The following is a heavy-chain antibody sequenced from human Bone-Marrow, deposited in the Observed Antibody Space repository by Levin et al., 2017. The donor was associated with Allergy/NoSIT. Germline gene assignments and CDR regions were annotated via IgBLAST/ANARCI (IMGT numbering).Heavy chain of an antibody. CDR2: INPSSGGA. V-gene: IGHV1-2*02. CDR1: GYTFTDYY. J-gene: IGHJ4*02. D-gene: IGHD2-21*02. Sequence: ASVKVSCKASGYTFTDYYVHWVRQAPGQGLEWMGWINPSSGGANYAQKFQGRVTMTRDTSISTAYMELNRLTSDDTAVYYCARNTVFMTVVDYWGQGTLVTVSS. CDR3: ARNTVFMTVVDY.